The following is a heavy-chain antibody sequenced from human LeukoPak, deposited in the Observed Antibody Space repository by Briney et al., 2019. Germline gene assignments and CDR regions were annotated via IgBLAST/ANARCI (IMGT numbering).Heavy chain of an antibody. V-gene: IGHV3-11*04. J-gene: IGHJ5*02. CDR1: GCTFSDYY. Sequence: PGGSLRLSCAASGCTFSDYYMSWIRQAPGKGLEWVSYISSSGSTIYYADSVKGRFTISRDNAKNSLYLQMNSLRAEDTAVYYCARGGFDSSSLNWFDPWGQGTLVTVSS. CDR2: ISSSGSTI. CDR3: ARGGFDSSSLNWFDP. D-gene: IGHD6-6*01.